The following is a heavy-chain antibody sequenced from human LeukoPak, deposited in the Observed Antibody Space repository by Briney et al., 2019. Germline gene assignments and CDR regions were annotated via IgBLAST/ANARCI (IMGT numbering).Heavy chain of an antibody. Sequence: ASVTVSFTASGYTFTCYYMHWVRQAPGQGLEWMGWINPNSGGTNYAQKFQGRVTMTRNTSISTAYMELSRLRSDDTAVYYCAVDIVATMTAVAGTEALFGFDYWGQGTLVTVSS. D-gene: IGHD5-12*01. CDR3: AVDIVATMTAVAGTEALFGFDY. CDR2: INPNSGGT. CDR1: GYTFTCYY. J-gene: IGHJ4*02. V-gene: IGHV1-2*02.